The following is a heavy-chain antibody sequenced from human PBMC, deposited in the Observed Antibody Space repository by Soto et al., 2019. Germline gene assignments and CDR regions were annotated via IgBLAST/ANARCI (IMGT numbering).Heavy chain of an antibody. Sequence: QVQLQQWGAGLLKPSETLSLTCAVHGGSFSGYYWSWIRQPPGKGLEWIGEINHSGSTNYNPSLKSRVTISVDTSKNQFSLKLSSVTAADTAVYYCARIWDSSGWYYFDYWGQGTLVTVSS. CDR2: INHSGST. J-gene: IGHJ4*02. CDR1: GGSFSGYY. CDR3: ARIWDSSGWYYFDY. V-gene: IGHV4-34*01. D-gene: IGHD6-19*01.